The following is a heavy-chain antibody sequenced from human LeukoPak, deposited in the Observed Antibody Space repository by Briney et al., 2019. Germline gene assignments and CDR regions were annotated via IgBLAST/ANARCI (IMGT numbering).Heavy chain of an antibody. CDR1: GFTFSSYA. J-gene: IGHJ4*02. CDR3: ARDRVEIVVAGTVDC. Sequence: PGRSLRLSCAASGFTFSSYAMHWVRQAPGKGLEWVAVISYDGSNKYYADSVKGRFTISRDNSKNTLYMQMNGLGAEDTAVYYCARDRVEIVVAGTVDCWGQGTLVTVSS. V-gene: IGHV3-30-3*01. CDR2: ISYDGSNK. D-gene: IGHD6-19*01.